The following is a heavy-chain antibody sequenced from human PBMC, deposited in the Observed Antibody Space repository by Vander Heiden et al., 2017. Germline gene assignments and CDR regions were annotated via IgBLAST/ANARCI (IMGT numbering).Heavy chain of an antibody. D-gene: IGHD5-12*01. CDR2: IIPIFGTA. J-gene: IGHJ2*01. Sequence: QVQLVQSGAEVKKPGSSVKVSCKASGGTFSSYAISWVRQAPGQGLECMGGIIPIFGTANYAQKFQGRVTIPADKSTRPAYMELSSLRSEDTAVYYCARSPRWLHPRGYFDLWGRGTLVTVSS. V-gene: IGHV1-69*06. CDR1: GGTFSSYA. CDR3: ARSPRWLHPRGYFDL.